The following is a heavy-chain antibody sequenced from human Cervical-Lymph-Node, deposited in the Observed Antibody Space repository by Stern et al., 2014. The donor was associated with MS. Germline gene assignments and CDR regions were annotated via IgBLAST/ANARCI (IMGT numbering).Heavy chain of an antibody. J-gene: IGHJ3*01. Sequence: QVQRVQSGADVKKPGSSVNVSCKASGGTFTSFSINLVRQVPGQSLEWMGGIIPIFDTPNLAQKFQGRVTITSDSSTSTVYIALNSLRSDDTAVYYCLLPSKVTTAAFDVWGRGTMVTVSS. V-gene: IGHV1-69*06. CDR1: GGTFTSFS. CDR2: IIPIFDTP. CDR3: LLPSKVTTAAFDV. D-gene: IGHD4-17*01.